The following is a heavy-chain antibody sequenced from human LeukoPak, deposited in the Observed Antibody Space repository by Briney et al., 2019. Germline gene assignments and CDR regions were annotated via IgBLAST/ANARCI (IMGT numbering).Heavy chain of an antibody. V-gene: IGHV1-2*02. CDR2: INPNSGGT. Sequence: GASVEVSCKASGYTFTGYYMHWVRQAPGQGLEWMGWINPNSGGTNYAQKFQGRVTMTRDTSISTAYMELSRLRSDDTAVYYCAREAVDSSSWYGAYWGQGTLVTVSS. CDR3: AREAVDSSSWYGAY. J-gene: IGHJ4*02. D-gene: IGHD6-13*01. CDR1: GYTFTGYY.